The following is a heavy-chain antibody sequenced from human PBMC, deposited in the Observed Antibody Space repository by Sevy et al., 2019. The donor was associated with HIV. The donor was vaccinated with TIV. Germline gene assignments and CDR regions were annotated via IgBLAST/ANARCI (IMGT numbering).Heavy chain of an antibody. V-gene: IGHV3-30*18. CDR2: ISYDGSNK. CDR1: GFTFSSYG. Sequence: GGSLRLSCAASGFTFSSYGMHWVRQAPGKGLEWVAVISYDGSNKYYADSVKGRFTISRDNSKNTLYLQMNSLRAEDTAEYYCAKDSYTVVVPAAINYYYGMDVWGQGTTVTVSS. CDR3: AKDSYTVVVPAAINYYYGMDV. D-gene: IGHD2-2*01. J-gene: IGHJ6*02.